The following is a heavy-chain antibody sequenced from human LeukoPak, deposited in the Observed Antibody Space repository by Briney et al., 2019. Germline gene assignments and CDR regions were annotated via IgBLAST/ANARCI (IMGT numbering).Heavy chain of an antibody. V-gene: IGHV3-74*01. D-gene: IGHD3-16*01. CDR3: ATSLITRFDY. CDR2: IYTDGST. CDR1: GFTLNNDW. Sequence: GGSLRLSCAVSGFTLNNDWLHWVRQVPGKGLVWVSHIYTDGSTNYADSVKGRFTISRDSATNTLYLQMNSLRAEDTAVYYCATSLITRFDYWGQGTLVTVSS. J-gene: IGHJ4*02.